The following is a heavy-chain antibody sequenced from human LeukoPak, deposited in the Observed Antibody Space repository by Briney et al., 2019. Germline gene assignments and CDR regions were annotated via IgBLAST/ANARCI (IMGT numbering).Heavy chain of an antibody. J-gene: IGHJ5*02. CDR2: INHSGST. CDR1: GGSFSGYY. D-gene: IGHD4-17*01. V-gene: IGHV4-34*01. CDR3: VSRPNYGAIDP. Sequence: PSETLSLTCAVYGGSFSGYYWSWIRQPPGKGLEWIGEINHSGSTNYNPSLKSRVTISVDTSKNQFSLKLSSVTAADTAVYYCVSRPNYGAIDPWGQGTLVTVSS.